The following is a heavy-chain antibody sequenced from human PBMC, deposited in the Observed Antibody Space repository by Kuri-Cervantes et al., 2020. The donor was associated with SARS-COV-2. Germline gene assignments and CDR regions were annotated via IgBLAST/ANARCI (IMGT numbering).Heavy chain of an antibody. CDR3: ARQIASVQGAFDI. V-gene: IGHV4-39*07. Sequence: GSLRLSCTVSGGSISSSSYYWGWIRQPPGEGLEWIGSIYYSGSTYYNPSLKSRVTISVDTSKNQFSPKLSSVTAADTAVYYCARQIASVQGAFDIWGQGTMVTVSS. J-gene: IGHJ3*02. CDR2: IYYSGST. D-gene: IGHD6-25*01. CDR1: GGSISSSSYY.